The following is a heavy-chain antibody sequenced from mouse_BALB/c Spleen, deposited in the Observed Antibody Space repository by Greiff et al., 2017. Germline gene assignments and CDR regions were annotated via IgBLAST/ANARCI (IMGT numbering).Heavy chain of an antibody. V-gene: IGHV2-2*02. CDR2: IWSGGST. CDR3: ARRYDGWAMDY. D-gene: IGHD2-14*01. J-gene: IGHJ4*01. CDR1: GFSFTSYG. Sequence: QVQLKESGPGLVQPSQCLSITCTVSGFSFTSYGVHWVRQSPGKGLEWLGVIWSGGSTDYNAAFISRLIISKDNSKSQFFFKMNSLQANDTAIYDCARRYDGWAMDYGGQGTSVTVSS.